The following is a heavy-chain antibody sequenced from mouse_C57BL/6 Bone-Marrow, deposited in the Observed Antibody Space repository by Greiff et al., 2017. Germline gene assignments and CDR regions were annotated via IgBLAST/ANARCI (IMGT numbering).Heavy chain of an antibody. D-gene: IGHD1-1*01. J-gene: IGHJ1*03. CDR3: SRQVTTVLATKYFDV. CDR2: ISGGGGNT. CDR1: GFPFSSYT. V-gene: IGHV5-9*01. Sequence: VKLVESGGGLVKPGGSLKLSCAASGFPFSSYTMSWVRQPPEKRLQWVAAISGGGGNTYYPDSVKGRFTISRDNDKNILYLQMSSLRSEDTALYYCSRQVTTVLATKYFDVWGTGTTVTVSS.